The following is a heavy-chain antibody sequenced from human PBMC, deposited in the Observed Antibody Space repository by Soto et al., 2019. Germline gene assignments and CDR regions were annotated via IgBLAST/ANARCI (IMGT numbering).Heavy chain of an antibody. Sequence: QVQLVESGGGVIQPGTSLSLSCGSSGFTFRSFGMYWVRQAPGKGLEWVAVVSYYGNHKYYADSVKGRFTVSRDNAKNMLYLQMNSLRGEDTAAYYCAKDVGQQLVLNYGMDVWGQGTTVTVSS. J-gene: IGHJ6*02. CDR3: AKDVGQQLVLNYGMDV. V-gene: IGHV3-30*18. CDR1: GFTFRSFG. CDR2: VSYYGNHK. D-gene: IGHD6-13*01.